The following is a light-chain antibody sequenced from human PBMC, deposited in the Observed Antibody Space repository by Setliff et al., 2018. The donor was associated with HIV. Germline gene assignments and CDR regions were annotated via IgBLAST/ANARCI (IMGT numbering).Light chain of an antibody. CDR3: NSYRSGSPYV. J-gene: IGLJ1*01. V-gene: IGLV2-14*01. Sequence: QSALDQPASVSGSPGQSITISCTGTSSDIGGFNYVSWYQLHPGKAPKLMIFDVSLRPSGVSNRFSGSKSGNTASLNISGLRAEDEADYFCNSYRSGSPYVFGTGTKVTVL. CDR2: DVS. CDR1: SSDIGGFNY.